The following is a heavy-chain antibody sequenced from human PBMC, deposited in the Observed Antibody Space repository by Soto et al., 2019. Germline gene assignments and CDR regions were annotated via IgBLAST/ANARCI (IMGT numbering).Heavy chain of an antibody. Sequence: QVQLVQSGAEVKKPGASVKVSCKASGYTFTSYGISWVRQAPGQGLEWMGWISAYNGNTNYAQKLQGRVTMTTDTSTITDYMELRGLRSDDTAVYYCARDGVATKVYYDCWSVYYSWYVDLWGRVTLVTVSS. CDR3: ARDGVATKVYYDCWSVYYSWYVDL. J-gene: IGHJ2*01. CDR1: GYTFTSYG. CDR2: ISAYNGNT. V-gene: IGHV1-18*01. D-gene: IGHD3-3*01.